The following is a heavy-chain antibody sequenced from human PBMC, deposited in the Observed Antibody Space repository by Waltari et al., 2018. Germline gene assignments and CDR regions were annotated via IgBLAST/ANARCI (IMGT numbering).Heavy chain of an antibody. Sequence: QVTLKESGPVLVKPTETLTLTCTVSGFSLSNARMGVSWIRQPPGKALEWLAHIFSNDEKSYSTSLKSRLTSSKDTSKSQVVLTMTNMDPVDTATYYCARIFCSGGSCYEFDYWGQGTLVTVSS. CDR1: GFSLSNARMG. V-gene: IGHV2-26*01. CDR3: ARIFCSGGSCYEFDY. CDR2: IFSNDEK. J-gene: IGHJ4*02. D-gene: IGHD2-15*01.